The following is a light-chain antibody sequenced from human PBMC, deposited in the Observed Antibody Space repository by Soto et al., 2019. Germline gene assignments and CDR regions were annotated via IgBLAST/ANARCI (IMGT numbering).Light chain of an antibody. V-gene: IGKV1-39*01. Sequence: DIQMTQSPSSLSASVGDRVTITCRASQSISSYLNWYQQKPGKAPKLLIYAASSLQSGVPSRFSGSGSGTDFTLTISSLQPEDFAVYYCQQYGSSPWTFGQGTQVEI. CDR3: QQYGSSPWT. CDR2: AAS. CDR1: QSISSY. J-gene: IGKJ1*01.